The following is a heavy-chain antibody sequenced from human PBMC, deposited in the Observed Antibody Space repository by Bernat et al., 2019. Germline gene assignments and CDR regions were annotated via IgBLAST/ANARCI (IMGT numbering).Heavy chain of an antibody. V-gene: IGHV3-30*01. D-gene: IGHD3-10*01. CDR2: ISYDGSNK. CDR3: ARNRRFNYYGSGSYNYYMDV. CDR1: GFTFSSYA. Sequence: VQLVESGGGVVQPGRSLRLSCAASGFTFSSYAMHWVRQAPGKGLEWVAVISYDGSNKYYADSVKGRFTISRDNSKNTLYLQMNSLRAEDTAVYYCARNRRFNYYGSGSYNYYMDVWGKGTTVTVSS. J-gene: IGHJ6*03.